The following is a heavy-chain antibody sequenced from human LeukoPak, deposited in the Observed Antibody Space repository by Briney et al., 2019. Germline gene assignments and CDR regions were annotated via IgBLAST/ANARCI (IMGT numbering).Heavy chain of an antibody. J-gene: IGHJ4*02. CDR3: ARAGSSSPRGLDY. Sequence: PGGSLRLSCAASGFTFSSYSMNWVRQAPGKGLEWVSSVSSSSSYIYYADSVKGRFTISRDNAKNSLYLQMNSLRAEDTAVYYCARAGSSSPRGLDYWGQGTLVTVSS. D-gene: IGHD6-13*01. V-gene: IGHV3-21*01. CDR1: GFTFSSYS. CDR2: VSSSSSYI.